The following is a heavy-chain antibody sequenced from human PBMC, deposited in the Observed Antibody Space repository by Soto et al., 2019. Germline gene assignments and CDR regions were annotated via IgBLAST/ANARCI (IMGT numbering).Heavy chain of an antibody. CDR2: IYYTGST. Sequence: SETLSLTCTVSGDSVSSGSYRWTWIRQPPGKGLEYIGSIYYTGSTNYNPSLKSRVSISLDTPRNHFSLKVTSVTAADTAVYFCARGDYQNWFDPWGLGTLVTSPQ. V-gene: IGHV4-61*03. CDR3: ARGDYQNWFDP. D-gene: IGHD3-10*01. CDR1: GDSVSSGSYR. J-gene: IGHJ5*02.